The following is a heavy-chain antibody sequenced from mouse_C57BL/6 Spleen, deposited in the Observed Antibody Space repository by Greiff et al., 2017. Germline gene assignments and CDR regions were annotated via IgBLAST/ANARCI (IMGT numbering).Heavy chain of an antibody. CDR2: ISSGSSTI. CDR3: AIDYDGAWFAY. Sequence: EVTLVESGGGLVKPGGSLKLSCAASGFTFSDYGMHWVRQAPEKGLEWVAYISSGSSTIYYADPVKGRFTISRDNAKNTLFLQMTSLRSEDTAMYYCAIDYDGAWFAYWGQGTLVTVSA. D-gene: IGHD2-4*01. V-gene: IGHV5-17*01. CDR1: GFTFSDYG. J-gene: IGHJ3*01.